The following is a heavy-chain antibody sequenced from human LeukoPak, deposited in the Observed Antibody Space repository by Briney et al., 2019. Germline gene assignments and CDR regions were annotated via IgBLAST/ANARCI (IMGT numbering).Heavy chain of an antibody. V-gene: IGHV3-9*01. CDR3: VRRGPNNSGLDY. Sequence: PGGSLRLSCAASGFTFDDYAMHWVRQAPGKGLEWVSGISWNSGSIGYADSVKGRFTISRDNAKNSLYLQMNSLRAEDTAVFYCVRRGPNNSGLDYWGQGTLVTVSS. CDR1: GFTFDDYA. CDR2: ISWNSGSI. J-gene: IGHJ4*02. D-gene: IGHD5-12*01.